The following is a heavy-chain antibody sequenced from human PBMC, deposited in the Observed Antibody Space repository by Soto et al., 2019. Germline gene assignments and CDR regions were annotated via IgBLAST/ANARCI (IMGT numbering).Heavy chain of an antibody. CDR1: GFTFIGYD. V-gene: IGHV3-13*01. CDR3: ARGGMHDFWSGYSHFYGMDV. J-gene: IGHJ6*02. D-gene: IGHD3-3*01. Sequence: GGSLILSCAASGFTFIGYDMHWVRQATGKGLEWVSAIGTAGDTYYPGSVKGRFTISRENAKNSLYLQMNSLRAEDTAVYYCARGGMHDFWSGYSHFYGMDVWGQGTTVTVSS. CDR2: IGTAGDT.